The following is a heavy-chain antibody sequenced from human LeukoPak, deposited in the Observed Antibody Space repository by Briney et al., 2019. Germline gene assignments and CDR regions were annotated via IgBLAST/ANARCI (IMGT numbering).Heavy chain of an antibody. D-gene: IGHD3-22*01. J-gene: IGHJ4*02. CDR2: ISGSGGST. CDR1: GFTFSSYA. Sequence: GGSLRLSCAASGFTFSSYAMTWVRQAPGKGLERVSAISGSGGSTNYADSVKGRFTISRDNSKNTLYLQMNSLRAEDTAVYYCAKDLGDYFDSSGYPSLPFDYWGQGTLVTVSS. V-gene: IGHV3-23*01. CDR3: AKDLGDYFDSSGYPSLPFDY.